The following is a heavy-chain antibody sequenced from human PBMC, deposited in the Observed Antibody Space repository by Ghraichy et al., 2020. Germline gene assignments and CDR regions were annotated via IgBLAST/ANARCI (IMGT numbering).Heavy chain of an antibody. CDR3: ASITRAGAFGF. CDR2: IDHRGGT. V-gene: IGHV4-34*08. J-gene: IGHJ4*01. CDR1: GATLSEYY. D-gene: IGHD3-16*01. Sequence: SETLSLTCDVSGATLSEYYFTWIRQPPGKALEWIGEIDHRGGTDYNPSLQSRVSISVDTSQNQLSLRLRSVTAADTSVYYCASITRAGAFGFWGHGCLVTVSS.